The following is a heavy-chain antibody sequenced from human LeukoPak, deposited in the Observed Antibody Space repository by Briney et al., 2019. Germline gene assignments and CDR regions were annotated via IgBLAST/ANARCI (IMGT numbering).Heavy chain of an antibody. CDR1: GGSISSGSYY. V-gene: IGHV4-61*02. D-gene: IGHD3-3*01. Sequence: SQTLSLTCTVSGGSISSGSYYWSWIRQPAGKGLEWIGRIYTSGSTNYNPSLKRRVTISVDTSKNQFSLKLSSLTAADTAVYYCARGVYYDFWSGYFNNWFDPWGQGTLVTVSS. CDR2: IYTSGST. J-gene: IGHJ5*02. CDR3: ARGVYYDFWSGYFNNWFDP.